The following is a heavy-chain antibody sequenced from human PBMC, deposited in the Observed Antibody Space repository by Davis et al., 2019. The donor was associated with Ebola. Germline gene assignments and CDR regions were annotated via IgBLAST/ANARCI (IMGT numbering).Heavy chain of an antibody. CDR3: ATLPGYY. J-gene: IGHJ4*02. V-gene: IGHV3-74*03. CDR2: INRDGSTT. Sequence: PSETLSLTCAVSGFTFSSYWMHWVRQAPGKGLVWVSCINRDGSTTTYADSVKGRFTISRDNAKNTLYLQMNNLRVEDTAVYYCATLPGYYWGQGTLVTVSS. D-gene: IGHD1-26*01. CDR1: GFTFSSYW.